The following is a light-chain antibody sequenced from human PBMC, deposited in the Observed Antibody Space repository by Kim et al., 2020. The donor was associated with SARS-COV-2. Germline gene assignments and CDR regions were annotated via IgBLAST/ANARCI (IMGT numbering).Light chain of an antibody. CDR3: HSRDSSGNHL. V-gene: IGLV3-19*01. Sequence: ALGQTVRITCQGDSLRSYYASWYQQKAGHGPVLVIYGKNNRPSGIPDRFSGSSSGNTASLTITGAQAEDEADYYCHSRDSSGNHLFGGGTQLTVL. CDR1: SLRSYY. J-gene: IGLJ3*02. CDR2: GKN.